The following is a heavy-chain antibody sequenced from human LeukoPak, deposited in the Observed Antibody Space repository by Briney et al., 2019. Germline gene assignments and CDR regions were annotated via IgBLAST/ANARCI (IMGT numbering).Heavy chain of an antibody. CDR1: GFTFSSYG. V-gene: IGHV3-23*01. CDR2: ISGSGGST. J-gene: IGHJ4*02. CDR3: AKDYYDSSGASYLDY. D-gene: IGHD3-22*01. Sequence: PGGSLRLSCAASGFTFSSYGMSWVRQAPGKGLEWVSAISGSGGSTYYADSVKGRFTISRDNSKNTLYLQMNSLRAEDTAVYYCAKDYYDSSGASYLDYWGQGTLVTVSS.